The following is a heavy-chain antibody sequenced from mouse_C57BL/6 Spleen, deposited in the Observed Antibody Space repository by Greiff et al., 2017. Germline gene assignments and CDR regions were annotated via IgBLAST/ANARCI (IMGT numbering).Heavy chain of an antibody. CDR3: ARDVAWFAY. Sequence: EVKVEESGGGLVKPGGSLKLSCAASGFTFSSYAMSWVRQTPEKRLEWVATISDGGSYTYYPDNVKGRFTISRDNAKNTLYLQMSHLKSEDTAMYYCARDVAWFAYWGQGTLVTVSA. CDR2: ISDGGSYT. J-gene: IGHJ3*01. V-gene: IGHV5-4*01. CDR1: GFTFSSYA.